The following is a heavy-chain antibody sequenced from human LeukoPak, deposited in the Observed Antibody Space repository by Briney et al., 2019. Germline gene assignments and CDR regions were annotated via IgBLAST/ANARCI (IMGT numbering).Heavy chain of an antibody. D-gene: IGHD3-22*01. CDR1: GYTFTSYG. CDR3: ARATDYYDSSGYPV. J-gene: IGHJ4*02. V-gene: IGHV1-18*01. Sequence: ASVKVSCKASGYTFTSYGISWVRQAPGQGLEWMGWISAYNGNTNYAQKLQGRVTMTTDTSTSTAYMELRSLRSDDTAVYYCARATDYYDSSGYPVWGQGTLVTVSS. CDR2: ISAYNGNT.